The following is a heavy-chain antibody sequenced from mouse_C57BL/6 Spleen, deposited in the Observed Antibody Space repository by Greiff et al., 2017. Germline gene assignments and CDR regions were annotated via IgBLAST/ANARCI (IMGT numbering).Heavy chain of an antibody. CDR3: AGGDYDYDWYFDV. V-gene: IGHV5-17*01. D-gene: IGHD2-4*01. CDR2: ISSGSSTI. Sequence: EVKLVESGGGLVKPGGSLKLSCAASGFTFSDYGMHWVRQAPEKGLEWVAYISSGSSTIYYADTVKGRFTISRDNAKNTLFLQMTSLRSEDTAMYSCAGGDYDYDWYFDVWGTGTTVTVSS. CDR1: GFTFSDYG. J-gene: IGHJ1*03.